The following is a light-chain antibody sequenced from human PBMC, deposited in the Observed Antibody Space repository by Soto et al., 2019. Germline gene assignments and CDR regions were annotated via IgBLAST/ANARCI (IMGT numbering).Light chain of an antibody. Sequence: EIVLTQSPGTLSLSPGERATLSCRASQSVSSNLAWYQQKPGQAPRLLIYGASTRATGIPARFSGSGSETEFTLTISSLQAEDSAVYFCQQYNNWPTWTFGQGTKVDI. CDR1: QSVSSN. J-gene: IGKJ1*01. CDR2: GAS. CDR3: QQYNNWPTWT. V-gene: IGKV3-15*01.